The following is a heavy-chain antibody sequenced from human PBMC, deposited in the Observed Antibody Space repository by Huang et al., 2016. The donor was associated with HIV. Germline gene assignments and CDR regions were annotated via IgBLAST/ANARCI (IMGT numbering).Heavy chain of an antibody. Sequence: QVQLVQSGAEVKKPGASVKVSCKASGYTFSNYDINWVRQAPGQGLEWMGWMNPNSGNTGYARKCQGRVTMTRRTSISTAYMELSRRRFEDTAVYYCATLPPVNYGRSGGRVRDYWGQGSLVTVSS. CDR1: GYTFSNYD. CDR2: MNPNSGNT. CDR3: ATLPPVNYGRSGGRVRDY. J-gene: IGHJ4*02. D-gene: IGHD2-15*01. V-gene: IGHV1-8*01.